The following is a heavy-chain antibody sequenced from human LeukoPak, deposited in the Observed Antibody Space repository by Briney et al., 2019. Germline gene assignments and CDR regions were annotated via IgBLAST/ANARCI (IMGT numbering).Heavy chain of an antibody. D-gene: IGHD3-3*01. CDR2: IYSGGST. CDR3: AKIKSGIDS. Sequence: GGSLRLSCAASGFSVSNNYMTWDRQAPGKGLEWVSVIYSGGSTYYADSVKGRFTISRDNSKNTLYLQMNSLRVEDTAVYYCAKIKSGIDSWGQGTLVTVSS. CDR1: GFSVSNNY. J-gene: IGHJ4*02. V-gene: IGHV3-53*01.